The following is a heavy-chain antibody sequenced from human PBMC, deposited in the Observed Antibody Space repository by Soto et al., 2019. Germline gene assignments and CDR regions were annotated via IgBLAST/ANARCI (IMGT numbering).Heavy chain of an antibody. J-gene: IGHJ5*01. CDR3: ARDGRLHWFES. CDR1: GDSIKTETW. V-gene: IGHV4-4*02. CDR2: IIHTGDA. Sequence: QVHLQESGPGLVKPSETLSLTCAVSGDSIKTETWWSWLRQLPGTGLEWIGEIIHTGDANANPALRXRXSXSXXRTKNQSFLNLRAVSAADTAVYFCARDGRLHWFESWGQGTLVTVSS.